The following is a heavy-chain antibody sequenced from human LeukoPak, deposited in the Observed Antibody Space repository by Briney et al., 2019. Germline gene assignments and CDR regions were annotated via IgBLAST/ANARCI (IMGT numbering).Heavy chain of an antibody. CDR1: GGSFSSYY. CDR2: IYYSGST. Sequence: SETLSLTCTVSGGSFSSYYWSWIRQPPGKGLEWIGYIYYSGSTNYNPSLKSRVTISVDTSKNQFSLKLSSVTAADTAVYYCARRRQQLPHNWFDPWGQGTLVTVSS. CDR3: ARRRQQLPHNWFDP. V-gene: IGHV4-59*08. D-gene: IGHD6-13*01. J-gene: IGHJ5*02.